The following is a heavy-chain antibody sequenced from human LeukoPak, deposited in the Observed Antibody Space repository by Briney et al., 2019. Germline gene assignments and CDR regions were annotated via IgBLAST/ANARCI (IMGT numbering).Heavy chain of an antibody. D-gene: IGHD6-13*01. CDR2: IYTSGST. CDR1: GGSMNTHY. V-gene: IGHV4-4*07. J-gene: IGHJ4*02. Sequence: SETLSLTCSVSGGSMNTHYWNWIRQPAGKGLEWIGRIYTSGSTNHNPSLKSRVIMSLDTSKSQFSLSLGSVTAADTAVYYCVTAAAGPHYFDSWGRGTLVTVSS. CDR3: VTAAAGPHYFDS.